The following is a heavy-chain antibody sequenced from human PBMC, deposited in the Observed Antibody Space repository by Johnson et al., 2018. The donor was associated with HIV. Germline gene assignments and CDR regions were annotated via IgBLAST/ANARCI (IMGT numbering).Heavy chain of an antibody. CDR2: ISYDGSSP. D-gene: IGHD5-12*01. CDR3: ARDAKVGYGDAFDI. V-gene: IGHV3-30*04. CDR1: GFAFSSYA. Sequence: QVHLVESGGGVVQPGRSLRLSCAASGFAFSSYAMHWVRQAPGKGLEWVAVISYDGSSPNYADSVKGRFTTSRDNATNPLYLQMNSLRAEDTAVFYCARDAKVGYGDAFDIWGHGTMVTVSS. J-gene: IGHJ3*02.